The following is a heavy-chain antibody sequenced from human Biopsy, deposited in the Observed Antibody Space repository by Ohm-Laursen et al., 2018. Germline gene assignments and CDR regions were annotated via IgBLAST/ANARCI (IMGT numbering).Heavy chain of an antibody. CDR3: ATELLPPGVGGPWLDS. CDR1: GVTLSGYG. CDR2: ISASSSYI. D-gene: IGHD3-10*01. V-gene: IGHV3-21*06. Sequence: SLRLSCAVPGVTLSGYGMNWVRQAPGKGLEWVSSISASSSYIYYADPVKGRFTVSRDNTKNTLYLQMNSLRAADTAIYFCATELLPPGVGGPWLDSWGQGTPVTVSS. J-gene: IGHJ5*01.